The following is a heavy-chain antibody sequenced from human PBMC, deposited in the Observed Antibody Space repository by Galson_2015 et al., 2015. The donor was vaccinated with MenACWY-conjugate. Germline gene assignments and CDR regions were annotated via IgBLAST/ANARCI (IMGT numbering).Heavy chain of an antibody. J-gene: IGHJ6*02. D-gene: IGHD3-3*01. V-gene: IGHV3-33*01. CDR1: GFTFSSYG. CDR3: ARDPDYDFWRGGYYGMDV. CDR2: IWYDGSNK. Sequence: SLRLSCAASGFTFSSYGMHWVRQAPGKGLEWVAVIWYDGSNKYYADSVKGRFTISRDNSKNTLYLQMNSLRAEDTAVYYCARDPDYDFWRGGYYGMDVWGQGTTVTVSS.